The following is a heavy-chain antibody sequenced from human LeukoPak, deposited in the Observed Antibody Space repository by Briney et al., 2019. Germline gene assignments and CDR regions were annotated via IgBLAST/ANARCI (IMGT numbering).Heavy chain of an antibody. CDR2: IIPIFGTA. D-gene: IGHD3-22*01. Sequence: VASVKVSCKASGGTFSSYAISWVRQAPGQGLEWMGRIIPIFGTANYAQKFQGRVTITTSESTSTAYMALSSLRSEDTAVYYCARVSIDSSGSDLYYFDYWGQGTLVTVST. V-gene: IGHV1-69*05. CDR3: ARVSIDSSGSDLYYFDY. CDR1: GGTFSSYA. J-gene: IGHJ4*02.